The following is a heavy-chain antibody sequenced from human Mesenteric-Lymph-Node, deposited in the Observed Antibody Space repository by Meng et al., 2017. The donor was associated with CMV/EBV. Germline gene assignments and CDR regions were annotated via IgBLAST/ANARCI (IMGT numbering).Heavy chain of an antibody. D-gene: IGHD6-13*01. Sequence: ASGFTFSNVWMSWVRQAPGKGLEWVGRIKTKIDGETTDFAAPVKGRFSISRDDSKNTLYLQMNSLKAEDTAVYYCATDWSRQLLGSWGQGTLVTVSS. CDR3: ATDWSRQLLGS. J-gene: IGHJ4*02. V-gene: IGHV3-15*01. CDR1: GFTFSNVW. CDR2: IKTKIDGETT.